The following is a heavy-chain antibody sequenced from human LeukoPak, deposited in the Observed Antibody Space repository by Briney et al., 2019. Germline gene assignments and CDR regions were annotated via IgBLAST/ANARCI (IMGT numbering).Heavy chain of an antibody. D-gene: IGHD3-22*01. Sequence: NPSETLSLTCTVSGGSISSGGYYWSWIRQHPGKGLEWIGYIYYSGSTYYNPSLKSRVTISVDTSKNQFSLKLSSVTAADTAVYYCAGHSYYYDSSGYYWDWGQGTLVTVSS. J-gene: IGHJ4*02. CDR2: IYYSGST. CDR1: GGSISSGGYY. V-gene: IGHV4-31*03. CDR3: AGHSYYYDSSGYYWD.